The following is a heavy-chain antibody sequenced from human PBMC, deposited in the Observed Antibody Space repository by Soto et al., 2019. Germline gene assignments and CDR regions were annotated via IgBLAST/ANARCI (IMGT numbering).Heavy chain of an antibody. V-gene: IGHV3-74*01. CDR3: VRDRPHNWFDP. CDR2: INNDGSSP. J-gene: IGHJ5*02. Sequence: EEQVVESGGGLVQPGGSLRLSCAASGFTFSSYWMHWVRQAPGKGLVWVSRINNDGSSPTYADSVKGRFTISRDNDKNMLYLQMDSLRADDTAVYYCVRDRPHNWFDPWGQGTLVTVSS. CDR1: GFTFSSYW.